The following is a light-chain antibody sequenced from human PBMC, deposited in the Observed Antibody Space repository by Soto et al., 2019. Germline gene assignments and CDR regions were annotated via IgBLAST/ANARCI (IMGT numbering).Light chain of an antibody. V-gene: IGLV2-14*01. J-gene: IGLJ2*01. CDR1: SSDVGAYNY. CDR3: SSYTTSGTPA. CDR2: EVS. Sequence: QSALTQPASVSGSPGQSITISCTGTSSDVGAYNYVSWYQQHPGKVPKLMLYEVSDRPSGVSSRFSGSKSGNTASLTISGLQAEDEADYYCSSYTTSGTPALGGGTKLTVL.